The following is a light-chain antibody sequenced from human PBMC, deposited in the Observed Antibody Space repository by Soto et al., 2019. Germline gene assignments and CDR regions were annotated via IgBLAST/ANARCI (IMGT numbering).Light chain of an antibody. V-gene: IGLV2-11*01. J-gene: IGLJ3*02. CDR3: CSYPGSYTWL. Sequence: QPVLTQPRSVSGSPGQSVTISCTRTSSDVGDYNYVSWYQQLPGKAPKLIIYDVTQRPSGVPDRFSGSKSGNTASLTVSGLQADDEADYYCCSYPGSYTWLFGGGTQLTVL. CDR2: DVT. CDR1: SSDVGDYNY.